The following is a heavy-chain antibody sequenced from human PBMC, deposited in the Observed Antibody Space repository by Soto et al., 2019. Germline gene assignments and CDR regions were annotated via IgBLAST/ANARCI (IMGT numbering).Heavy chain of an antibody. D-gene: IGHD5-12*01. J-gene: IGHJ4*02. CDR1: GGTFSSYT. CDR3: ARDEMATIGQGDY. V-gene: IGHV1-69*08. Sequence: QVQLVQSGAEVKKPGSSVKVSCKASGGTFSSYTISWVRQAPGQGLEWMGRIIPILGIANYAQKFQGRVTITADKSTRTAYMELSSLRSEDTAVYYCARDEMATIGQGDYWGQGTLVTVSS. CDR2: IIPILGIA.